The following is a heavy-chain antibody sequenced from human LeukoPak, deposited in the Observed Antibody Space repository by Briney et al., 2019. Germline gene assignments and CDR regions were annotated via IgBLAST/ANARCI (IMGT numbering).Heavy chain of an antibody. Sequence: GGSLRLSCAASGFTFSSYSMNWVRQAPGKGLEWVSYISSSSSTIYYADSVKGRFTISRDNAKKSLYLQMNSLRAEDTAVYYCARVGHAPGLNVDYWGQGTLVTVSS. D-gene: IGHD3/OR15-3a*01. V-gene: IGHV3-48*01. CDR2: ISSSSSTI. CDR1: GFTFSSYS. CDR3: ARVGHAPGLNVDY. J-gene: IGHJ4*02.